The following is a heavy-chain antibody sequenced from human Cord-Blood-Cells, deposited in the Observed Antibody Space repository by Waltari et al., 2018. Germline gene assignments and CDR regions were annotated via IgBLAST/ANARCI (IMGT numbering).Heavy chain of an antibody. CDR3: ALVQGGSVYFDL. D-gene: IGHD3-10*01. V-gene: IGHV3-30*03. CDR2: ISYDGSNK. J-gene: IGHJ2*01. CDR1: GFTFSSYG. Sequence: QVQLVESGGGVVQPGRSLRLSCAASGFTFSSYGMHWVRQAPGKGLEWVAVISYDGSNKYYADSVKGRFTISRDNSKNTLYLQMNSLRAEDTAVYYCALVQGGSVYFDLWGRGTLVTVSS.